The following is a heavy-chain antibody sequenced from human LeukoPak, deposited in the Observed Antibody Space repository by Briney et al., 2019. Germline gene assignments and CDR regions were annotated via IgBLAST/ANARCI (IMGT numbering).Heavy chain of an antibody. J-gene: IGHJ4*02. CDR1: GGTFSSYA. Sequence: SVKVSCKASGGTFSSYAISWVRQAPGQGLEWMGRIIPIFGTANYAQRFQGRVTITTDESTSTAYMAVSSLRSEDTAVYYCARDDDSSGYYYNWGQGTLVTVSS. V-gene: IGHV1-69*05. CDR2: IIPIFGTA. D-gene: IGHD3-22*01. CDR3: ARDDDSSGYYYN.